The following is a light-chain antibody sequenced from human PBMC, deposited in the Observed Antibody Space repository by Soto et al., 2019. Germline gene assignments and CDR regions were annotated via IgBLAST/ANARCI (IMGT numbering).Light chain of an antibody. J-gene: IGLJ2*01. CDR3: QTWGTGIRV. V-gene: IGLV4-69*01. Sequence: QSVLTQSPSASASLGASVKLTCTLSSGHSSFAIAWHQQQPEKGPRYLMKLNSDGSHSKGDGIPDRFSGSRSGAERYLTISSLQSEAEADYYCQTWGTGIRVFGGGTKVTVL. CDR2: LNSDGSH. CDR1: SGHSSFA.